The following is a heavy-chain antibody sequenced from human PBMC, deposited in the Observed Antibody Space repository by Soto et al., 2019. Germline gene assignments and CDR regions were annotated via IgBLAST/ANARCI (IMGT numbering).Heavy chain of an antibody. V-gene: IGHV4-39*01. CDR3: GRIRLDFWAFDI. CDR1: GGSITTHTHY. CDR2: IHHGGTT. J-gene: IGHJ3*02. Sequence: SETLSLTCTVSGGSITTHTHYWAWIRQTPGEGLEWIATIHHGGTTYYNPSLESRVTISVDTSKTQFALKLSSVPAAATAVYYGGRIRLDFWAFDIWGQGTKVTVSS. D-gene: IGHD3-3*01.